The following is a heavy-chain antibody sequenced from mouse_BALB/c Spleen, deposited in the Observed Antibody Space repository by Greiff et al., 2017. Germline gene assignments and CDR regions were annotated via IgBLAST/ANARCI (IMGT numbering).Heavy chain of an antibody. CDR2: IDPANGNT. CDR3: ARGPGGRYGNYVAY. Sequence: EVHLVESGAELVKPGASVKLSCTASGFNIKDTYMHWVKQRPEQGLEWIGRIDPANGNTKYDPKFQGKATITADTSSNTAYLQLSSLTSEDTAVYYCARGPGGRYGNYVAYWGQGTLVTVSA. CDR1: GFNIKDTY. J-gene: IGHJ3*01. V-gene: IGHV14-3*02. D-gene: IGHD2-1*01.